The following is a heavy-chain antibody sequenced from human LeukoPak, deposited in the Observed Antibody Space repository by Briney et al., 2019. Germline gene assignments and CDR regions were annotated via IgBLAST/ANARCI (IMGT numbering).Heavy chain of an antibody. CDR1: GYTFRNTFATYG. CDR3: ATPYCSGGSCYSLDY. V-gene: IGHV1-18*01. J-gene: IGHJ4*02. Sequence: ASVKVSCKASGYTFRNTFATYGIIWVRQAPGQGLEWMGWISAYNGYTNYAQKFQGRVTMTEDTSTDTAYMELSSLRSEDTAVYYCATPYCSGGSCYSLDYWGQGTLVTVSS. CDR2: ISAYNGYT. D-gene: IGHD2-15*01.